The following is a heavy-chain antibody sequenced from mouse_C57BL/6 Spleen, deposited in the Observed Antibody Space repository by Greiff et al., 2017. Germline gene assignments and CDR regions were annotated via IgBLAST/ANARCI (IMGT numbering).Heavy chain of an antibody. D-gene: IGHD1-1*01. CDR2: ISYDGSN. Sequence: EVHLVESGPGLVKPSQSLSLTCSVTGYSITSGYYWNWIRQFPGNKLEWMGYISYDGSNNYNPSLKNRISITRDTSKNQFFLKLNSVTTEDTATYYCARVWITTVVAHWYFDVWGTGTTVTVSS. V-gene: IGHV3-6*01. CDR1: GYSITSGYY. CDR3: ARVWITTVVAHWYFDV. J-gene: IGHJ1*03.